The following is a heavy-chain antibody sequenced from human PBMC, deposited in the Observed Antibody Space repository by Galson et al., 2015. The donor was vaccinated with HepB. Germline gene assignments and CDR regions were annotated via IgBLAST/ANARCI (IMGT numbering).Heavy chain of an antibody. CDR1: GFTFSSYG. CDR2: IWPDGDHK. J-gene: IGHJ4*02. Sequence: SLRLSCAASGFTFSSYGMHWDRQAPGKGLEWVALIWPDGDHKYYADSARGRFTISRDTSKDTLYLQMNSLRADDTAVYYCASDDISASYWIDSWGQGTLVTVSS. D-gene: IGHD3-9*01. V-gene: IGHV3-33*01. CDR3: ASDDISASYWIDS.